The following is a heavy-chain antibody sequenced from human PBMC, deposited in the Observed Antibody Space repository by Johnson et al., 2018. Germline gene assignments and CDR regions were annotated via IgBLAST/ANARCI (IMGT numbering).Heavy chain of an antibody. CDR3: AKDWCGGSCYSFDTFDI. J-gene: IGHJ3*02. V-gene: IGHV3-30*18. CDR1: GFTLSSNA. D-gene: IGHD2-15*01. CDR2: ISYDGSNK. Sequence: QVQLVESGGGLVQPGGSLRLSCAASGFTLSSNAMYWVRQAPGKGLEWVVVISYDGSNKYYADSVKGRFTISRDNSKNTLYLQMNSLRAADTAVYYCAKDWCGGSCYSFDTFDIWGQGTMVTVSS.